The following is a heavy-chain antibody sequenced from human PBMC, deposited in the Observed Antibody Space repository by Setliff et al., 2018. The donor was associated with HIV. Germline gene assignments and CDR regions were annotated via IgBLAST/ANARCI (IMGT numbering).Heavy chain of an antibody. Sequence: PSETLSLTCTVSGGSISSYYWSWIRQPAGKGLEWIGRIYTSGNTNYNPSLKSLKSRVTMSVDTSKNQFSLKLSSVTAADTAVYYCARGAELLWFGELHNIPYFDYWGQGTLVTAPQ. CDR2: IYTSGNT. D-gene: IGHD3-10*01. J-gene: IGHJ4*02. CDR1: GGSISSYY. CDR3: ARGAELLWFGELHNIPYFDY. V-gene: IGHV4-4*07.